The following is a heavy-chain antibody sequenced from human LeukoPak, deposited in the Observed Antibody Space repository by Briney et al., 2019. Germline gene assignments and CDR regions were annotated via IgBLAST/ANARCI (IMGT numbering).Heavy chain of an antibody. CDR1: GFTFSSYS. CDR2: ISSSSSYI. CDR3: ARDRIPEYFDY. J-gene: IGHJ4*02. V-gene: IGHV3-21*01. Sequence: GGSLRLSCAASGFTFSSYSMNWVRQAPGKGLEWVSSISSSSSYIYYADPVKGRFTISRDNAKNSLYLQMNSLRAEDTAVYYCARDRIPEYFDYWGQGTLVTVPS. D-gene: IGHD2-15*01.